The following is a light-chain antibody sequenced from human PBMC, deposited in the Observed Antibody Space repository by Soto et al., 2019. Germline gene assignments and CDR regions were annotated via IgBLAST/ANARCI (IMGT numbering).Light chain of an antibody. V-gene: IGLV2-14*01. CDR3: TSYTSSSAPDV. CDR1: SSDVGGYNY. CDR2: EVS. Sequence: QSALTQPASVSGSPGQSITISCTGTSSDVGGYNYVSWYQQHPGKAPKLLIYEVSNRPPGVSSRFSGSKSGNTASLTISGLQAEDAADYYCTSYTSSSAPDVFGTGTKLTVL. J-gene: IGLJ1*01.